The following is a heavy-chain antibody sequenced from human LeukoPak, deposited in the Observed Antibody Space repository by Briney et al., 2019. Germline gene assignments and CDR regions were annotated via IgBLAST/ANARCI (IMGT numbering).Heavy chain of an antibody. V-gene: IGHV4-34*01. CDR3: ARDSTLFGMGLDAFDI. CDR2: INHNGST. Sequence: PSETLSLTCAVYGGSFSGYYWNWIRQPPGKGLEWIGEINHNGSTNYNSSLKSRVTISVDTSKNLFSLRLSSVTAADTAVYYCARDSTLFGMGLDAFDIWGQGTMVTVSS. D-gene: IGHD3-3*01. J-gene: IGHJ3*02. CDR1: GGSFSGYY.